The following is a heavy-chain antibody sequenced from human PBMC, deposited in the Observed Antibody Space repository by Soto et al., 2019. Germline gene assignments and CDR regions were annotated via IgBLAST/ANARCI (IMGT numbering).Heavy chain of an antibody. CDR1: GGSISSSSYY. D-gene: IGHD4-17*01. V-gene: IGHV4-39*01. Sequence: QLQLQESGPGLVKPSETLSLTCTVSGGSISSSSYYWGWIRQPPGKGLEWIGSIYYSGSTYYNPSLKSRVPISVDPSKHQFSLQLSSVTAADTAVYCCARHKMTPVTTNVNFDYWGQGTLVTVSS. CDR2: IYYSGST. CDR3: ARHKMTPVTTNVNFDY. J-gene: IGHJ4*02.